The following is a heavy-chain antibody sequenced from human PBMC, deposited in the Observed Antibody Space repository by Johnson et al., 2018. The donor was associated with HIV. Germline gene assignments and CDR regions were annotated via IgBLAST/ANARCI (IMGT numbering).Heavy chain of an antibody. J-gene: IGHJ3*02. D-gene: IGHD5-24*01. V-gene: IGHV3-66*01. CDR1: GFTVSSNY. Sequence: EKLVESGGGLVQPGGSLRLSCAASGFTVSSNYMSWVRQAPGKGLEWVSVLYSGGSTYYADSVKGRFTISRDNSKNTLYLQMNSLRAEDTAVYYCAREERDGINSAFDIWGQGTIVAVSS. CDR3: AREERDGINSAFDI. CDR2: LYSGGST.